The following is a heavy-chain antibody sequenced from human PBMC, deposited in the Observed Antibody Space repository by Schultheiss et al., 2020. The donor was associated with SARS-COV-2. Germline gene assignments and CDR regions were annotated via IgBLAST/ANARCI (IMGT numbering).Heavy chain of an antibody. CDR1: GFTFSSYG. D-gene: IGHD2-2*01. V-gene: IGHV3-33*08. CDR2: IWYDGSKK. CDR3: ARDYCSITSCYDY. Sequence: GGSLRLSCAASGFTFSSYGVHWVRQAPGKGLEWVAVIWYDGSKKYYADSVKGRFTISRDTSKNTLYLQMNSLRAEDTAVYYCARDYCSITSCYDYWGQGTLVTVSS. J-gene: IGHJ4*02.